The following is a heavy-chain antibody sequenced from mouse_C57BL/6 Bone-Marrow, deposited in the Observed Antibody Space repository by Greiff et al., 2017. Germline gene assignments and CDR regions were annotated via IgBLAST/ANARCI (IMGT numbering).Heavy chain of an antibody. V-gene: IGHV14-4*01. CDR1: GFNIKDDY. CDR3: TFYDYGYWYFDV. J-gene: IGHJ1*03. Sequence: EVQLQQSGAELVRPGASVKLSCTASGFNIKDDYMHWVKQRPEQGLEWIGWIDPENGDTECASKFQGKATITADTSSNTAYLQLSSLTSEDTAVYYCTFYDYGYWYFDVWGTGTTVTVSS. CDR2: IDPENGDT. D-gene: IGHD2-4*01.